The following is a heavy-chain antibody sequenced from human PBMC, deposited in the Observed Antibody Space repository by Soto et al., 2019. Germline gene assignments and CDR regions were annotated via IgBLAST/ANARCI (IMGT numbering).Heavy chain of an antibody. D-gene: IGHD3-3*01. CDR2: ISAYNGNT. Sequence: GASVKVSCKASGYVFTSYGISWVRQAPGQGLEWMGWISAYNGNTNYAQKLQGRVTMTTDTSTSTAYKELRSLRSDDTAVYYCARGATIFGVVTGHYGMDVWGQGTTLTVSS. CDR1: GYVFTSYG. CDR3: ARGATIFGVVTGHYGMDV. J-gene: IGHJ6*02. V-gene: IGHV1-18*01.